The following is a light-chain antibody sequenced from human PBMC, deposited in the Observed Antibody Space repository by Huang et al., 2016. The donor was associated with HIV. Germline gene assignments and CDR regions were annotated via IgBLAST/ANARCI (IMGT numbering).Light chain of an antibody. CDR1: QSISSY. Sequence: DIQMTQSPSSLSAFVGDRVTITCRASQSISSYLNWYQQKPGKAPKLLIYGTSTWQSGVPSRFSGTGSGTDFTLTISSLQPEDFASYYCQQTYRTPRTFGQGTKVEIK. CDR2: GTS. V-gene: IGKV1-39*01. J-gene: IGKJ1*01. CDR3: QQTYRTPRT.